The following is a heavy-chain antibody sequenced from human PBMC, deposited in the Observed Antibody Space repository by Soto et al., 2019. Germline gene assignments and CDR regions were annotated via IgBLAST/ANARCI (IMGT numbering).Heavy chain of an antibody. Sequence: SVKVSCKASGGTFSSYAISWVRQAPGQGLEWMGGIIPIFGTANYAQKFQGRVTITADKSTSTAYMELSSLRSEDTAVYYCARGAAAAGTVLNYWGQGXLVTVYS. CDR3: ARGAAAAGTVLNY. J-gene: IGHJ4*02. D-gene: IGHD6-13*01. V-gene: IGHV1-69*06. CDR1: GGTFSSYA. CDR2: IIPIFGTA.